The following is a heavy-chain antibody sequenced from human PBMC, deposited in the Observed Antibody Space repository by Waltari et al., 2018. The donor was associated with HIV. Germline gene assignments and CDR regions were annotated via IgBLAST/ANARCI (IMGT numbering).Heavy chain of an antibody. V-gene: IGHV3-66*01. CDR3: ARVATMIVVVTNPYYFDY. J-gene: IGHJ4*02. Sequence: EMQVVDSGGGLVQPGGSLRLSCLASGFNVRTNYLGWARQAPGKEGGGGSLITDDGDTFYADSVNGRFPISRDNAKNSLYLQMNSLRAEDTAVYYCARVATMIVVVTNPYYFDYWGQGTLVTVSS. CDR1: GFNVRTNY. D-gene: IGHD3-22*01. CDR2: ITDDGDT.